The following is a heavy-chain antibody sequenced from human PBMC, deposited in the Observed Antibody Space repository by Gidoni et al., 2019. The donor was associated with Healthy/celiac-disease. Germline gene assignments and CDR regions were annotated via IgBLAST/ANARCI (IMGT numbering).Heavy chain of an antibody. Sequence: QVQLVESGGGVVQPGGSLRLSCAASGFTFSSYGMHWVRQAPGKGLEWVAFIRYDGSNKYYADSVKGRFTISRDNSKNTLYLQMNSLRAEDTAVYYCAKEFGGNFDYWGQGTLVTVSS. J-gene: IGHJ4*02. CDR1: GFTFSSYG. D-gene: IGHD3-10*01. CDR3: AKEFGGNFDY. V-gene: IGHV3-30*02. CDR2: IRYDGSNK.